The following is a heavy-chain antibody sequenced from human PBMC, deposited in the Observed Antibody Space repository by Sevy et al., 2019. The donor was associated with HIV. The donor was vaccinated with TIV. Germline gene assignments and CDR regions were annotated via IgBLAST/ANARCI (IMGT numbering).Heavy chain of an antibody. Sequence: ASVKVSCKASGGTFSSYAISWVRQAPGQGLEWMGGIIPIFGTANYSQKFQGRVTITADESTSTAYMERSSLRSEDTAVYYCARGARGYSGYDSYYFDYWGEGTLVNVSS. CDR3: ARGARGYSGYDSYYFDY. CDR1: GGTFSSYA. V-gene: IGHV1-69*13. CDR2: IIPIFGTA. J-gene: IGHJ4*02. D-gene: IGHD5-12*01.